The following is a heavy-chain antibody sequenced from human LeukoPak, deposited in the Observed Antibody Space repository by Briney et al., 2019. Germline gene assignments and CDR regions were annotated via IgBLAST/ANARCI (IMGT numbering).Heavy chain of an antibody. Sequence: PSETLSLTCTVPGGSISSYYWSWIRQPAGKGLEWIGRIYTSGSTNYNPSLKSRVTISVDKSKNQFSLKLSSVTAADTAVYYCARDHCSGGSCYYYYYMDVWGKGTTVTVSS. CDR2: IYTSGST. V-gene: IGHV4-4*07. CDR3: ARDHCSGGSCYYYYYMDV. CDR1: GGSISSYY. D-gene: IGHD2-15*01. J-gene: IGHJ6*03.